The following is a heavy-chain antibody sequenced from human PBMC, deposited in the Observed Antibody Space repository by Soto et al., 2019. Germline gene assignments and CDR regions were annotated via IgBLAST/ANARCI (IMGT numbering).Heavy chain of an antibody. D-gene: IGHD1-26*01. J-gene: IGHJ4*02. V-gene: IGHV1-24*01. CDR3: ATRNGVGATPFDY. Sequence: RASVKVSCKVSGYTLTELSMHWVRQAPGKGLEWMGGFDPEDGETIYAQKFQGRVTMTEDTSTDTAYMELSSLRSEDTAVYYCATRNGVGATPFDYWGQGTLVTVSS. CDR2: FDPEDGET. CDR1: GYTLTELS.